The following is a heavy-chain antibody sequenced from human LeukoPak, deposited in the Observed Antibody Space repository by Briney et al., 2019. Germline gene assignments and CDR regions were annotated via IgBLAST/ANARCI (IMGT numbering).Heavy chain of an antibody. V-gene: IGHV4-38-2*02. D-gene: IGHD6-13*01. CDR1: GHSFSSVYH. CDR2: IYDSGST. CDR3: ARGRRQLVRSWGY. Sequence: SETLSLTCSVSGHSFSSVYHWGWVRQPPGKGLEWIGSIYDSGSTSFNPSLISRVTISGDTSKKHFSLKLTSVTAADTAVYYCARGRRQLVRSWGYWGQGTLVTVSS. J-gene: IGHJ4*02.